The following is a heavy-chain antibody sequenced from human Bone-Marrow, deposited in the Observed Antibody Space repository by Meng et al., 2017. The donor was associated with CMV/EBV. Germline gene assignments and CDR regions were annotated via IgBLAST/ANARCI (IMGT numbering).Heavy chain of an antibody. CDR1: GESFSGYY. D-gene: IGHD1-26*01. Sequence: SETLSLTCAVYGESFSGYYWTWIRQSPGKGLEWIGEMNHRRSANYNPSLKSRATISVDKSKSQFSLKLSSVTAAATAVYYCARGPGWGSRWFDPWGQGTLVTVSS. CDR3: ARGPGWGSRWFDP. CDR2: MNHRRSA. J-gene: IGHJ5*02. V-gene: IGHV4-34*01.